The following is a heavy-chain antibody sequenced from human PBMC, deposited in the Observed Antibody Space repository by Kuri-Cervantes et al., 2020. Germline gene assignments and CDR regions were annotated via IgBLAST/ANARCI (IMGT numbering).Heavy chain of an antibody. D-gene: IGHD3-22*01. V-gene: IGHV4-34*01. J-gene: IGHJ2*01. CDR3: ASKEYYYDSSGYYTNWYFDL. CDR2: INHSGST. CDR1: GGSFSGYY. Sequence: SQTLSLTCAVYGGSFSGYYWSWIRQSPGKGLEWIGEINHSGSTNYNPSLKSRVTISVDTSKNQFSLKLSSVTAADTAVYYCASKEYYYDSSGYYTNWYFDLWGRGTLVTVSS.